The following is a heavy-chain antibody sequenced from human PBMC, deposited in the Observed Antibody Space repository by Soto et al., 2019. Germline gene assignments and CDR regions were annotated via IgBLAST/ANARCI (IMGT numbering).Heavy chain of an antibody. D-gene: IGHD2-21*02. CDR2: IYNGGST. J-gene: IGHJ4*02. CDR1: GRSISNVNYC. CDR3: ARGPSGDKVDY. V-gene: IGHV4-30-4*01. Sequence: QVQLQASGPGLVKPSETLYLTCTVSGRSISNVNYCCSWIRQSPDKGQEWIGHIYNGGSTYNNPSIKSRVTLSVDTSKNQFALKLSSVSAADTAVYYGARGPSGDKVDYWGQGTLVTVSS.